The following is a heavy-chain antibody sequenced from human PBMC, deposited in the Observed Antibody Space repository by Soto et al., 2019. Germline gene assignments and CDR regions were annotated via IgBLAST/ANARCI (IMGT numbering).Heavy chain of an antibody. CDR1: GGSISSGGYY. V-gene: IGHV4-31*03. CDR2: INYSGNT. D-gene: IGHD6-19*01. CDR3: ARDRSVGSGWFDY. J-gene: IGHJ4*02. Sequence: QVQLQESGPGLVKPSQTLSLTCTVSGGSISSGGYYWSWIRQHPGKDLEWIGYINYSGNTYYNPSLKIRVTISVDTSKTQISLKLSSVTAADTAVYYCARDRSVGSGWFDYWGQGTLVTVSS.